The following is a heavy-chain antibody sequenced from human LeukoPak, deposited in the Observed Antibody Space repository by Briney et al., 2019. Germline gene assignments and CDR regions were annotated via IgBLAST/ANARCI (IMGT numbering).Heavy chain of an antibody. V-gene: IGHV3-30*18. CDR1: GFTFSSYG. CDR3: AKGGAAGDYMDV. J-gene: IGHJ6*03. D-gene: IGHD6-13*01. Sequence: GGSLRLSCAASGFTFSSYGMHWVRQAPGKGLEWVAVISYDGSNKYYADSVKGRFTISRDNSKNTLYLQMNSLRAEDTAVYYCAKGGAAGDYMDVWGKGTTVTISS. CDR2: ISYDGSNK.